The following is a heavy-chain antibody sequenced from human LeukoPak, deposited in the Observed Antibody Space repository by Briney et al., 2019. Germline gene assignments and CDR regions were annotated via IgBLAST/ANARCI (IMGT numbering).Heavy chain of an antibody. Sequence: EASVKVSCKASGCTFTSYAMNWVRQAPGQGLEWMGWINTNTGNPTYARGFTGRFVFSLDTSVSTAYLQISSLKAEDTAVYYCARGITASYYYYGMDVWGQGTTVTVSS. CDR2: INTNTGNP. CDR1: GCTFTSYA. V-gene: IGHV7-4-1*02. J-gene: IGHJ6*02. CDR3: ARGITASYYYYGMDV. D-gene: IGHD3-16*01.